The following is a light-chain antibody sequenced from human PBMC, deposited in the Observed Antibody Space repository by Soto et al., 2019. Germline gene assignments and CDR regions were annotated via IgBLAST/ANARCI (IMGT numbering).Light chain of an antibody. CDR3: NSYTDIRTVV. J-gene: IGLJ2*01. CDR2: DVT. V-gene: IGLV2-14*03. Sequence: QSALTQPASVSGSPGQSITISCTGTSSDVGGYNYVSWYQQHPGKAPKLMIYDVTNRPSGVSNRFSGSKSGNTASLTISGLQAEDEADYYCNSYTDIRTVVFGGGTKLTVL. CDR1: SSDVGGYNY.